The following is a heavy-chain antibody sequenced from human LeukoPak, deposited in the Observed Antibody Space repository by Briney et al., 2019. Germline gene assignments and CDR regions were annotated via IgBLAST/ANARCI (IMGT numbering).Heavy chain of an antibody. CDR3: ARTYCSGGSCHFDY. D-gene: IGHD2-15*01. V-gene: IGHV4-59*08. J-gene: IGHJ4*02. CDR1: GGSIRSYY. Sequence: SETLSLTCTVSGGSIRSYYWSWIRQTPGKGLEWVGYIFYSGTTDSNPSLKSRVTISVDTSKNQFSLKLSSVTAADTAVYYCARTYCSGGSCHFDYWGQGTLVTVSS. CDR2: IFYSGTT.